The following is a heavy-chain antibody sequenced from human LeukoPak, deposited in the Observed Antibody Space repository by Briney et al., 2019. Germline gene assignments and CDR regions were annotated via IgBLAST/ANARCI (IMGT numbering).Heavy chain of an antibody. CDR3: ARTSGRSDWYFDL. Sequence: PGGSLRLSCAASGFTVSSNYMSWVRQAPGKGLEWVSVIYSGGRTYYADSVKGRFTISRDNSKNTLYLQMNSLRAEDTAVYYCARTSGRSDWYFDLWGRGTLVTVSS. CDR1: GFTVSSNY. D-gene: IGHD6-19*01. J-gene: IGHJ2*01. V-gene: IGHV3-53*01. CDR2: IYSGGRT.